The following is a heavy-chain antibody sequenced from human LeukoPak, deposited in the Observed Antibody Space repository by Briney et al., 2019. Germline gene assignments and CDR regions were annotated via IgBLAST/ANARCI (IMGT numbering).Heavy chain of an antibody. CDR2: FDPEDGET. D-gene: IGHD2-2*01. Sequence: ASVKVSCKVSGYTLTELSMHWVLQAPGKGLEWMGGFDPEDGETIYAQKFQGRVTMTEDTSTDTAYMELSSLRSEDTAVYYCATAYVGYCSSTSCYRQVWFDPWGQGTLVTVSS. J-gene: IGHJ5*02. CDR1: GYTLTELS. V-gene: IGHV1-24*01. CDR3: ATAYVGYCSSTSCYRQVWFDP.